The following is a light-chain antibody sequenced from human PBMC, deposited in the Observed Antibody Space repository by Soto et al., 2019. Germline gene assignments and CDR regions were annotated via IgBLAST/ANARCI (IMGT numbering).Light chain of an antibody. CDR3: CSHVGATTYV. J-gene: IGLJ1*01. CDR1: SSTVGGFNV. CDR2: EGI. Sequence: QSVLTQPASVSGSPGQSITISCTGTSSTVGGFNVVSWYQQHPGKAPKVIIYEGIKRPSGVSNRFSGSNSGSTASLTISGLQAEDEADYYCCSHVGATTYVFGTGTKVTV. V-gene: IGLV2-23*01.